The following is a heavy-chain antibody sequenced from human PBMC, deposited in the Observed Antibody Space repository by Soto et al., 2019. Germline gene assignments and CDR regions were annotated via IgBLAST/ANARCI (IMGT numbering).Heavy chain of an antibody. D-gene: IGHD6-19*01. CDR1: GYTFTSYG. J-gene: IGHJ4*02. CDR3: AREFYGSVACTMVY. Sequence: QVQLVQSGAEVKKPGASVKVSCKASGYTFTSYGISWVRQAPGQGLEWMGWISAYNVNTNYAQKLQGRVTMTTDTYTSTAYMELRSLRSEDTAVYYCAREFYGSVACTMVYWGQGTLVTVSS. CDR2: ISAYNVNT. V-gene: IGHV1-18*04.